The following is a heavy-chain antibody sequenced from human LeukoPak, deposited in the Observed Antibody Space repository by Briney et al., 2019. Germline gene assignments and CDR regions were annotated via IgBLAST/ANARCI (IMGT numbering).Heavy chain of an antibody. V-gene: IGHV3-15*01. CDR1: GFTFSNAW. D-gene: IGHD3-10*01. CDR3: TTEFKELGSFFYFYYMDV. Sequence: NPGGSLRLSCAASGFTFSNAWMSWVRQAPGKGLEWVGRIKSKTDGGTTDYAAPAKGRFTISRDDSKNALFLQMDSLKSDDTAMYYCTTEFKELGSFFYFYYMDVWGTGTTVTISS. J-gene: IGHJ6*03. CDR2: IKSKTDGGTT.